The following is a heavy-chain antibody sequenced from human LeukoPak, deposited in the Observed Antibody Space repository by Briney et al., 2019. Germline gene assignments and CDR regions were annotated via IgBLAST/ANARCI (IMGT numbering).Heavy chain of an antibody. CDR2: ISSSSSTI. CDR1: GFAFSSYS. Sequence: GGSLRLSCAASGFAFSSYSMNWVRQAPGKGLEWVSYISSSSSTIYYADSVKGRFTISRDNAKNSLYLQMNSLRAEDTALYYCAKGRHCSSTSCYVWSGGGYGGGVDYWGQGTLVTVSS. V-gene: IGHV3-48*04. D-gene: IGHD2-2*01. J-gene: IGHJ4*02. CDR3: AKGRHCSSTSCYVWSGGGYGGGVDY.